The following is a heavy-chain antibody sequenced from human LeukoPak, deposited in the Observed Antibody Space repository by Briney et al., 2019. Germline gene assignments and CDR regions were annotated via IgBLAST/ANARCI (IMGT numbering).Heavy chain of an antibody. CDR3: AREWRGIASHYHGMDV. CDR1: GFSFSDYD. CDR2: LGTNGDA. Sequence: GGSLRLSCVASGFSFSDYDMYWVRQAAGRGLEWVSALGTNGDAYYPGSVRGRFTISRENVKNSLYLQMNSLGVEDTAVYYCAREWRGIASHYHGMDVWGQGTTVTVSS. V-gene: IGHV3-13*01. D-gene: IGHD6-6*01. J-gene: IGHJ6*02.